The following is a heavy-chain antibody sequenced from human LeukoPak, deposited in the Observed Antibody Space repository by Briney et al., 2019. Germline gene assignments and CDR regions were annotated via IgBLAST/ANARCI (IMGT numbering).Heavy chain of an antibody. V-gene: IGHV3-11*05. CDR2: ISSSNSYT. J-gene: IGHJ6*02. Sequence: GGSLRLSCAASGFTFSDYYMSWIRQAPGKGLEWVSYISSSNSYTNYADSVKGRFYADSVKGRFTISRDNAKNSLYLQMNSLRAEDTAVYYCARERGVKDGMDVWGQGTTVTVSS. CDR1: GFTFSDYY. CDR3: ARERGVKDGMDV. D-gene: IGHD1-26*01.